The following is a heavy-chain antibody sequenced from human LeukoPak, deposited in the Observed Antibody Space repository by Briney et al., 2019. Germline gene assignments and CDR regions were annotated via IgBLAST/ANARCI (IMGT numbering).Heavy chain of an antibody. V-gene: IGHV4-39*01. J-gene: IGHJ3*02. Sequence: SETLSLTCTVSGGSISSSSYYWGWIRQPPGKGLEWIGSIYYSGSTYYNPSLKSRVTISVDTSKNQFSLKLSSVTAADTAVYYCARGPRITMIVVVTRRAFDIWGQGTVVTVSS. D-gene: IGHD3-22*01. CDR2: IYYSGST. CDR1: GGSISSSSYY. CDR3: ARGPRITMIVVVTRRAFDI.